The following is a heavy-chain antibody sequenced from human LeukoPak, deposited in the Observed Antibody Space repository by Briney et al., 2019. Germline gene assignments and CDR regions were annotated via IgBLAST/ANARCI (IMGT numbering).Heavy chain of an antibody. Sequence: AGSLRLSCAASGFTFSSYAMYWVRLPPPTGMGRVAVISYERSNRDYAASVKGRFTISRDNCKDTLDLQMDCLRAGDTALYYCASGRGHDYGDSIWGQGTLVSVSS. CDR3: ASGRGHDYGDSI. J-gene: IGHJ4*02. V-gene: IGHV3-30-3*01. CDR2: ISYERSNR. CDR1: GFTFSSYA. D-gene: IGHD4-17*01.